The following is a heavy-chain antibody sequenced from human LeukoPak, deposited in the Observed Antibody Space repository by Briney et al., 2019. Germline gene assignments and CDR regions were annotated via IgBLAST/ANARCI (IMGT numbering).Heavy chain of an antibody. CDR3: ARAEGYGDYGIDY. CDR1: GGSISSGSYY. V-gene: IGHV4-61*02. J-gene: IGHJ4*02. CDR2: IYTSGST. D-gene: IGHD4-17*01. Sequence: SQTLSLTCTVSGGSISSGSYYWSWIRQPAGKGLEWIGRIYTSGSTNYNPSLKSRVTISVDTSKNQFSLKLSSVTAADTAVYYRARAEGYGDYGIDYWGQGTLVTVSS.